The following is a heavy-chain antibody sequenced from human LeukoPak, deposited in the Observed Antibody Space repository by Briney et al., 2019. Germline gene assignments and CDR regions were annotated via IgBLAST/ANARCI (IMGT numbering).Heavy chain of an antibody. CDR2: IHYGGARS. CDR1: GFTFSGYG. D-gene: IGHD3-10*01. J-gene: IGHJ4*02. Sequence: PGGSLRLSCAASGFTFSGYGMHWVRQAPGKGLEWVAFIHYGGARSYYADSVKGRFTISRDNSRNTLYLQMNSLRPEDTAVYYCAKAIWVAATSSWFCLDYWGQGTLVTVSS. V-gene: IGHV3-30*02. CDR3: AKAIWVAATSSWFCLDY.